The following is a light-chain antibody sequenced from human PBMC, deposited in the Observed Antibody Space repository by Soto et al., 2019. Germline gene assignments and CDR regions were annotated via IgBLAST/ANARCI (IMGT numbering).Light chain of an antibody. V-gene: IGLV1-47*01. J-gene: IGLJ2*01. Sequence: QSVLTQPPSTSGTPGQRVTISCSGSSSNIGGNHVYWYQQFPGMAPELLMYRSDQRPTGVPDRFSGSKSGTSASLAISGLRSDDEADYYCSARDDSLSGVVFGGGTKLTVL. CDR2: RSD. CDR3: SARDDSLSGVV. CDR1: SSNIGGNH.